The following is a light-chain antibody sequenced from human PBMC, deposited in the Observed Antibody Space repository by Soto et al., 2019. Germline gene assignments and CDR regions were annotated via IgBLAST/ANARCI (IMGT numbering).Light chain of an antibody. J-gene: IGKJ4*01. CDR1: QSVRSNY. CDR2: DAS. CDR3: QQFAGSGLT. Sequence: EIVLTQSPGTLSLSPGERATLSCRASQSVRSNYLAWYQQQPGQAPRLLIHDASSRATGIPDRFSGSGSGTDCTLTISRLEPEDLAVYYCQQFAGSGLTFGGGTKVEIK. V-gene: IGKV3-20*01.